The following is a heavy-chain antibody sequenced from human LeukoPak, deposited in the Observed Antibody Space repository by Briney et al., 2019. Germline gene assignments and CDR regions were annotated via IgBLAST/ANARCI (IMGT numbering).Heavy chain of an antibody. V-gene: IGHV4-39*01. CDR3: ARLRDGRWLLEY. D-gene: IGHD5-24*01. Sequence: PSETLSLTCTASGGSISSSGYYWGWIRQPPGKGLEWIASINYSGTTYYNLSLKSRVTISEDRSKNQFSLKLSSVTAADTAVYYCARLRDGRWLLEYWGQGTLVTVSS. CDR2: INYSGTT. J-gene: IGHJ4*02. CDR1: GGSISSSGYY.